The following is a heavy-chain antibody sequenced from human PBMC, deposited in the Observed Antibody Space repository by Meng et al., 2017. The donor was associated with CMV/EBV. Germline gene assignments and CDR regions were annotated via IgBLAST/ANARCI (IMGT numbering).Heavy chain of an antibody. CDR2: FYYSGST. Sequence: SETLSLTCTVSGGSISSYYWSSIRQPPGKGLEWIGYFYYSGSTNYNPSLKSRVTVSVDMSKNQFSLKLSSVTAADTAVYYCARKVYDFWIASSWFDPWGQGTLVTVSS. V-gene: IGHV4-59*01. J-gene: IGHJ5*02. D-gene: IGHD3-3*01. CDR3: ARKVYDFWIASSWFDP. CDR1: GGSISSYY.